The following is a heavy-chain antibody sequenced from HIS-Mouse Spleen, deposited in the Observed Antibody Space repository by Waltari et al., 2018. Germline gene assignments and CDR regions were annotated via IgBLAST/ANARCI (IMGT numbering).Heavy chain of an antibody. CDR1: GFTFSSYA. CDR2: ISGGGGST. Sequence: VQLLESGGGLVQPGGSLRLSCAASGFTFSSYAMSWVRQAPGKGLGWVSAISGGGGSTYYADSVKGRFTISRDNSKNTLYLQMNSLRAEDTAVYYCAKDRQWLVRIYFDYWGQGTLVTVSS. J-gene: IGHJ4*02. CDR3: AKDRQWLVRIYFDY. V-gene: IGHV3-23*01. D-gene: IGHD6-19*01.